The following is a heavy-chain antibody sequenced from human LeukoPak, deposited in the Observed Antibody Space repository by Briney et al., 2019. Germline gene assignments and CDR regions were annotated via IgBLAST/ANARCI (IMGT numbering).Heavy chain of an antibody. CDR3: AREGTGGPFDY. CDR2: IYYSGST. CDR1: GGSISSYY. J-gene: IGHJ4*02. Sequence: TPSETLSLTCTVSGGSISSYYWSWIRQPPGKGLEWIGYIYYSGSTNYNPSLKSRVTISVDRSKNQFSLKLSSVTAADTAVYYCAREGTGGPFDYWGQGTLVTVSS. D-gene: IGHD7-27*01. V-gene: IGHV4-59*12.